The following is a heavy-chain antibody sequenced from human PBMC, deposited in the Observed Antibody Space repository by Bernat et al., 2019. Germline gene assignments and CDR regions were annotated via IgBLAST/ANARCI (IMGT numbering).Heavy chain of an antibody. Sequence: EVQLVESGGGLVKPGGSLRLSCSASGFTFSSYSMNWVRPAPGKGPDWVSYICSSSSYIYYADSVKGRFTISSDNAKNSLYLQMNSLRAEDTAVYYCARDSTNMVQGVPGYYYYYYMDVWGKGTTVTVSS. D-gene: IGHD3-10*01. CDR1: GFTFSSYS. J-gene: IGHJ6*03. V-gene: IGHV3-21*05. CDR3: ARDSTNMVQGVPGYYYYYYMDV. CDR2: ICSSSSYI.